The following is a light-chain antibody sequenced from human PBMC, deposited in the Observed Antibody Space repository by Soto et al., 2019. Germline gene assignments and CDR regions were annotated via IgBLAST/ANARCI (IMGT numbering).Light chain of an antibody. V-gene: IGKV1-5*01. CDR3: QQYYRYWT. J-gene: IGKJ1*01. CDR2: DAS. Sequence: LMTQSPATLSASLGDRVTITCRASQNIWSRLAWFQQKPGKAPKLLIYDASSLESGVTQRFSGSGSGTDFTITISSLQNYDVSTCYCQQYYRYWTFGQGTTVEMK. CDR1: QNIWSR.